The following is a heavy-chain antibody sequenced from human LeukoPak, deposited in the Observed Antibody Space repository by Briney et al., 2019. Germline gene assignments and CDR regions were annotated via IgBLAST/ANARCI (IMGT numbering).Heavy chain of an antibody. CDR1: GGSISSGGYY. Sequence: SETLSPTCTVSGGSISSGGYYWSWIRQPPGKGLEWIGYIFYTGTTNYNFSLKSRLTISVDTSKNQFSLRLTSVTAADTAVYYCARGWGYFDYWGQGTLVTVSS. J-gene: IGHJ4*02. CDR3: ARGWGYFDY. D-gene: IGHD6-19*01. V-gene: IGHV4-61*08. CDR2: IFYTGTT.